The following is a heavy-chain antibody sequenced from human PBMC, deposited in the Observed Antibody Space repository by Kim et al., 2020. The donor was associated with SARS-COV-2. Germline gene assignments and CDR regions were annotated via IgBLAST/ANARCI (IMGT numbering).Heavy chain of an antibody. CDR2: INPSGGST. CDR1: GYTFTTPY. CDR3: ARDFSVHLSFEGDY. Sequence: ASVKVSCKASGYTFTTPYIHWVRQAPGQGLEWMGIINPSGGSTNYAQTFQGRVTMTRDTSTSTVYMELSSLRYEDTAVYYCARDFSVHLSFEGDYWRQGTLVTVSS. D-gene: IGHD3-16*01. V-gene: IGHV1-46*01. J-gene: IGHJ4*02.